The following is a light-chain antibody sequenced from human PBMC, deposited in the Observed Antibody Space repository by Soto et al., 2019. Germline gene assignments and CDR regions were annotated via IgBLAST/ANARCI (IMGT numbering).Light chain of an antibody. Sequence: QSVLTQPASVSGSPGQSITISCSGSSSDVGGYNAVSWYQQHPGKVPKLVIYGVSDRPSGISSRFSASKSGNTASLTISGLQAEDEADYYCSSYASGGSYVFGPGTKVTVL. J-gene: IGLJ1*01. CDR1: SSDVGGYNA. V-gene: IGLV2-14*03. CDR3: SSYASGGSYV. CDR2: GVS.